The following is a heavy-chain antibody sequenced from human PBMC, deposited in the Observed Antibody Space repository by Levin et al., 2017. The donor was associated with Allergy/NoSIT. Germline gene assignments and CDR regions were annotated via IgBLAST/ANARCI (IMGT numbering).Heavy chain of an antibody. CDR1: GDSTSSTSYY. CDR2: IYSSGST. CDR3: ARQLYDSGGYPSYFDY. D-gene: IGHD3-22*01. J-gene: IGHJ4*02. V-gene: IGHV4-39*01. Sequence: SETQSLTCSVSGDSTSSTSYYWGWVRQPPGKGLEWIGSIYSSGSTFYNPSLKSRVTISVDTSNNQFSLKLTSVTAADTAVYYCARQLYDSGGYPSYFDYWGRGTLVTVSS.